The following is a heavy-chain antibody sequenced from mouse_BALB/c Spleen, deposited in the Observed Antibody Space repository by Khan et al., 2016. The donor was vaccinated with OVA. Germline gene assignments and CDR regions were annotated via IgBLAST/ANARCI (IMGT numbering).Heavy chain of an antibody. CDR1: GYSITSGYG. J-gene: IGHJ2*01. CDR3: ARTARITY. V-gene: IGHV3-2*02. CDR2: ISYSGST. D-gene: IGHD1-2*01. Sequence: EVQLQESGPGLVKPSQSLSLTCTVTGYSITSGYGWNWIRQFPGNKLEWMGYISYSGSTNYNPSLKSRISITRDTSKNQFFLQLNSVTTEDTATSYCARTARITYWGQGTPLTVSS.